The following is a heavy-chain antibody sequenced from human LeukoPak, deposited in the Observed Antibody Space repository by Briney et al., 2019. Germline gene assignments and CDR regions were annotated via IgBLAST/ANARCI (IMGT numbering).Heavy chain of an antibody. CDR1: GFTFSSYW. Sequence: GGPLRLSCAASGFTFSSYWMSWVRQAPGKGLEWVANIKQDGSEKYYVDSVKGRFTISRDNAKNSLYLQMNSLRAEDTAVYYCAREYSGYDWYYYYYMDVWGKGTTVTVSS. CDR3: AREYSGYDWYYYYYMDV. J-gene: IGHJ6*03. V-gene: IGHV3-7*01. D-gene: IGHD5-12*01. CDR2: IKQDGSEK.